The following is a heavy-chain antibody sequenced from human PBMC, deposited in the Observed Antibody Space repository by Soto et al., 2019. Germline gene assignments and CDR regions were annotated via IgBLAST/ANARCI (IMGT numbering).Heavy chain of an antibody. Sequence: GGSLRLSCAASGFTFSRYAMSWVRQAPGKGLEWVSTFSGPGGETDYAESVKGRFTISRDDAKNTLYLQMNSLRVDDTAIYYCVRGTSAWRGMDYWGQGTLVTVSS. J-gene: IGHJ4*02. CDR2: FSGPGGET. V-gene: IGHV3-23*01. D-gene: IGHD6-19*01. CDR1: GFTFSRYA. CDR3: VRGTSAWRGMDY.